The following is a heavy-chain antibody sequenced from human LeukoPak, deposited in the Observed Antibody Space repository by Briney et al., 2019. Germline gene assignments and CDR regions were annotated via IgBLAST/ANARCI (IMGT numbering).Heavy chain of an antibody. Sequence: ASVKVSCKASGYTFTGYYTHWVRQAPGQGLEWMGWINPNSGGTNYAQKFQGRVTMTRDTSISTAYMELSRLRSDDTAVYYCARSHSGYDHDFDYWGQGTLVTVSS. V-gene: IGHV1-2*02. J-gene: IGHJ4*02. D-gene: IGHD5-12*01. CDR2: INPNSGGT. CDR3: ARSHSGYDHDFDY. CDR1: GYTFTGYY.